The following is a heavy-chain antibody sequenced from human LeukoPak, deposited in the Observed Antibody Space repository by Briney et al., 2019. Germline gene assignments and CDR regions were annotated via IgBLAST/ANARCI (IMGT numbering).Heavy chain of an antibody. Sequence: ASVKVSCKASGYTFTSYAMHWVRQAPGQRLEWMGWINAGNGNTKYSRKFQGRVTITRDTSASTAYMELSSLRSEDTAVYYCASMGVPAAPSYWGQGTLVTVSS. CDR1: GYTFTSYA. V-gene: IGHV1-3*01. CDR3: ASMGVPAAPSY. CDR2: INAGNGNT. D-gene: IGHD2-2*01. J-gene: IGHJ4*02.